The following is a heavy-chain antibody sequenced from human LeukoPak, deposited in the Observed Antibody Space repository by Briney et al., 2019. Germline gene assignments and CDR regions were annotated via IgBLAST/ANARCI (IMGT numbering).Heavy chain of an antibody. V-gene: IGHV4-31*03. CDR3: ARGSGGECDY. D-gene: IGHD3-10*01. CDR2: IYYSGST. CDR1: GGSISSGGYY. Sequence: SETLSLTCTVSGGSISSGGYYWSWIRQHPGKGLEWIGYIYYSGSTYYNPSLKSRVTISVDTSKNQFSLKLSSVTAADTAVYYCARGSGGECDYWGQGTLVTVSS. J-gene: IGHJ4*02.